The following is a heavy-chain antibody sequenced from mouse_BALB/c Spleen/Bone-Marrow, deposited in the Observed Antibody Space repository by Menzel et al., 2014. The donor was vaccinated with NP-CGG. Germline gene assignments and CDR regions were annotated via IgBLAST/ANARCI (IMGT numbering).Heavy chain of an antibody. J-gene: IGHJ4*01. D-gene: IGHD2-3*01. V-gene: IGHV1S50*01. CDR3: ARWLLPYYAMDY. CDR2: VYPVNVHA. Sequence: VHLVESGSELVKPGASVRISCKASGYTFTNYYIHWVKQRPGQGLEWIGWVYPVNVHANFNEKFRGKATLTADKSSSTAYMQLSSLTSEDSAVYFCARWLLPYYAMDYWGQGTSVTVSS. CDR1: GYTFTNYY.